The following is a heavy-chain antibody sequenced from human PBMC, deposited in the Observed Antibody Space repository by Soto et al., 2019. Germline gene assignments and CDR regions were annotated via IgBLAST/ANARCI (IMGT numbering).Heavy chain of an antibody. J-gene: IGHJ6*02. Sequence: QITLKESGPTRVNPTQTLTLTCTFSGFSLSTSGVGVGWIRQPPGKALEWLALIYWNDDKLYSPSLKSRLTITKDTAKNQVVLTITNMHPVDTATYYCAHSSSYSSSWYPYYGMDVWGQGSTVTGSS. CDR3: AHSSSYSSSWYPYYGMDV. CDR1: GFSLSTSGVG. V-gene: IGHV2-5*01. D-gene: IGHD6-13*01. CDR2: IYWNDDK.